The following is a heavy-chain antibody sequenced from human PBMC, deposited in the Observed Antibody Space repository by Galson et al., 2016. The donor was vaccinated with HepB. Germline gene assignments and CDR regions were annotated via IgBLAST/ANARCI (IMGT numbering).Heavy chain of an antibody. CDR2: GNT. Sequence: GNTGYARKFQGRVSMTRDTAISTAYMDLSGLTSEDTAVYYCARRTGTNTLGYWGQGTPVTVSS. V-gene: IGHV1-8*01. J-gene: IGHJ4*02. D-gene: IGHD1-14*01. CDR3: ARRTGTNTLGY.